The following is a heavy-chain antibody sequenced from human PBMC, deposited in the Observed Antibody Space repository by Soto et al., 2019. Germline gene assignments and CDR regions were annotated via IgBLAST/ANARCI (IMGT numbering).Heavy chain of an antibody. V-gene: IGHV1-3*01. D-gene: IGHD3-3*01. Sequence: SXKVSCKASGYTFTRYAIHWVRQAPGQSLEWMGWINAGNGNTKSSQKFQDRVSITRVTSATTVYMELSSLTSEDTAVYYCARGIDYNFWSGHYNYFDYWGQGTLVTVSS. CDR3: ARGIDYNFWSGHYNYFDY. J-gene: IGHJ4*02. CDR1: GYTFTRYA. CDR2: INAGNGNT.